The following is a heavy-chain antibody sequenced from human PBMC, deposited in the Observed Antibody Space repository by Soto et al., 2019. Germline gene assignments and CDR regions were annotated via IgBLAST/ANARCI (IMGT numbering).Heavy chain of an antibody. J-gene: IGHJ5*02. D-gene: IGHD3-3*01. CDR3: ARANYDFWSGYHNWFDP. CDR1: GGSISSGGYS. V-gene: IGHV4-30-2*01. CDR2: IYHSGST. Sequence: SETLSLTCAVSGGSISSGGYSWSWIRQPPGKGLEWIGYIYHSGSTYYNPSLKSRVTISVDRSKNQFSLKLSSVTAADTAVYYCARANYDFWSGYHNWFDPWGQGTLVTVSS.